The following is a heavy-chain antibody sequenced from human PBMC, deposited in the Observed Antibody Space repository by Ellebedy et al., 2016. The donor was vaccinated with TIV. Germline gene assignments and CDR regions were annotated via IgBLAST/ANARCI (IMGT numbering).Heavy chain of an antibody. J-gene: IGHJ5*02. D-gene: IGHD5-18*01. Sequence: SETLSLTCTVSGGSISSSSYYWGWIRQPPGKGLEWIGSIYYSGSTYYNPSLKSRVTISVDTSKNQFSLKLSSVTAADTAVYYCARVTAMVTNNWFDPWGQGTLVTVSS. CDR1: GGSISSSSYY. V-gene: IGHV4-39*07. CDR2: IYYSGST. CDR3: ARVTAMVTNNWFDP.